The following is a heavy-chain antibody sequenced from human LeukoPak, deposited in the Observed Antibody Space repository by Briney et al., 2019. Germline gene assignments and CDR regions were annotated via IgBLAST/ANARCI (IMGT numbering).Heavy chain of an antibody. V-gene: IGHV4-59*08. J-gene: IGHJ4*02. Sequence: SETLSLTCTVSGGSISTFYWTWIRQSPAKGLEWIRYISASGSTTYNPSHNSRVAISVDTSKNQLSLNLNSVTAADTALYYCARLPSGSPPCDYWGQGTLVTVSS. CDR2: ISASGST. D-gene: IGHD3-10*01. CDR1: GGSISTFY. CDR3: ARLPSGSPPCDY.